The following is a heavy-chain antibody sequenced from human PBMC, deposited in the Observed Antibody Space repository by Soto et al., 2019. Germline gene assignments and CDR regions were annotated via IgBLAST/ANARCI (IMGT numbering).Heavy chain of an antibody. J-gene: IGHJ5*02. CDR1: GGSFSGYY. Sequence: SETLSLTCAVYGGSFSGYYWSWIRQPPGKGLEWIGEINHSGSTNYNPSLKSRVTISVDTSKNQFSLKLSSVTAADTAVYYCARVNVPAAIVPTPNWFDPWGQGTLVTVSS. CDR2: INHSGST. CDR3: ARVNVPAAIVPTPNWFDP. V-gene: IGHV4-34*01. D-gene: IGHD2-2*01.